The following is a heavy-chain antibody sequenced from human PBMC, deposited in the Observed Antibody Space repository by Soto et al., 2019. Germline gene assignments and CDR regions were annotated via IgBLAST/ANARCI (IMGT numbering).Heavy chain of an antibody. CDR1: GGSISSSTYY. CDR3: ARHVNLPLAGTGFYT. CDR2: FFIGGNT. J-gene: IGHJ5*02. V-gene: IGHV4-39*01. D-gene: IGHD6-19*01. Sequence: SETLSLTCTVSGGSISSSTYYWGWMRQPPGKGLEWIASFFIGGNTYYNPSLKSRVTISVDTSKNQFSLKLSSVTAADTAVYYCARHVNLPLAGTGFYTLGLGTLVTVSS.